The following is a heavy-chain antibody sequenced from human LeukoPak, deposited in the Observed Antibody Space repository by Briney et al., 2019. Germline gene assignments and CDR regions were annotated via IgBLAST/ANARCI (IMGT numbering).Heavy chain of an antibody. V-gene: IGHV4-30-2*01. Sequence: SETLSLTCAVSGGSISSGGYSWSWIRQPPGKGLEWIGYIYHSGSTYYNPSLKSRVTISVDRSKNQFSLKLSSVTAADTAVYYCAREVPLLRGWYFDLWGRGTLVTVSS. CDR1: GGSISSGGYS. CDR2: IYHSGST. J-gene: IGHJ2*01. CDR3: AREVPLLRGWYFDL.